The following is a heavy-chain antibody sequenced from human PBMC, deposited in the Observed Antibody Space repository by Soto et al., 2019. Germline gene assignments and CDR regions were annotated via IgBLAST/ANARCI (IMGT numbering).Heavy chain of an antibody. CDR2: ISGSGSGT. CDR1: GFSFSNYA. V-gene: IGHV3-23*01. J-gene: IGHJ4*02. CDR3: EKATVSFYYFDS. Sequence: VQLLDSGGGLVQPGGSLRLSCVTSGFSFSNYAMSWVRQAPRKGLEWVSTISGSGSGTYFADSVKGLFTISRDNSKNTLFLHMDTLSAGDTAVYYCEKATVSFYYFDSWGQGTLVTVS. D-gene: IGHD1-1*01.